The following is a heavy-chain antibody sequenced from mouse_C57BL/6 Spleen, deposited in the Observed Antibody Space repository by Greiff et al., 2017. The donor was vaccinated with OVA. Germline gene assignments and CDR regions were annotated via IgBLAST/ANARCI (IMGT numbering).Heavy chain of an antibody. CDR2: IDPSDSYT. CDR3: ARGATGRCAY. D-gene: IGHD3-3*01. Sequence: QVQLQQPGAELVMPGASVKLSCKASGSTFTSYWMHWVTQRPGQGLEWIGEIDPSDSYTNYNQKFKGKSTLTVDKSSSTAYMQLSSLTSEDSAVYDCARGATGRCAYWGQGTLVTVSA. V-gene: IGHV1-69*01. J-gene: IGHJ3*01. CDR1: GSTFTSYW.